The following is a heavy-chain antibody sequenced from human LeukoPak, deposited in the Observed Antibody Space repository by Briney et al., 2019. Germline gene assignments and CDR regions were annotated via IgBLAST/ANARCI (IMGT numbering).Heavy chain of an antibody. Sequence: GSLRLSCAASGFTFSSYWMSWVRQPPGKGLEWIGEISQSARTNYNPSLKSRVTMSIDKSRNQFSLRMSSVTAADTAVYYCAGVRLGNSGFSEYFEHWGQGTLVTVSS. CDR3: AGVRLGNSGFSEYFEH. J-gene: IGHJ1*01. CDR1: GFTFSSYW. CDR2: ISQSART. D-gene: IGHD3-16*01. V-gene: IGHV4-4*02.